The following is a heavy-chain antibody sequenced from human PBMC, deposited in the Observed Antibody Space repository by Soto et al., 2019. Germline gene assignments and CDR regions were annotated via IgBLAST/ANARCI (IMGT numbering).Heavy chain of an antibody. V-gene: IGHV4-31*03. J-gene: IGHJ5*02. CDR3: AREAAGILNWFDP. D-gene: IGHD6-25*01. Sequence: PSETLSLTCTVSGGSIISGGYYWSWIRQHPGKGLEWIGYIYHSGSTYYNPSLKSRVTISVDTSKNQFSLKVSSVTAADTAVYYCAREAAGILNWFDPWGQGTLVTVSS. CDR2: IYHSGST. CDR1: GGSIISGGYY.